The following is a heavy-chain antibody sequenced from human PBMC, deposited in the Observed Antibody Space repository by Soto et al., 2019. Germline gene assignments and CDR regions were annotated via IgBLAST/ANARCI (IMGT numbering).Heavy chain of an antibody. CDR3: ARDVIGSDCSGGSCYIPWFDP. CDR1: GFTFSSYW. Sequence: PGGSLRLSCSASGFTFSSYWMHWVRQTPGKGLVWVSRINTDGGSASYADSVKGRFTISRDNAKNTLYLQMNSLRAEDTAVYYCARDVIGSDCSGGSCYIPWFDPWGQGTLVTVSS. CDR2: INTDGGSA. D-gene: IGHD2-15*01. J-gene: IGHJ5*02. V-gene: IGHV3-74*01.